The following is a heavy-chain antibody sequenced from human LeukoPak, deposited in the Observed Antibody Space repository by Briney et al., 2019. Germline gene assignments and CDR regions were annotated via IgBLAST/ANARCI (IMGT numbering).Heavy chain of an antibody. D-gene: IGHD2-8*02. CDR3: AKGEGVPVIKDFDY. CDR2: IRYDGSDK. J-gene: IGHJ4*02. CDR1: GFSLSSYG. Sequence: PGGSLRLSCEVSGFSLSSYGMHWVRQAPGKGLEWVAFIRYDGSDKYYADSVRGRFTISRDRSKNTLHLQMSSLRLEDTAVYYCAKGEGVPVIKDFDYWGQGTLVTVSS. V-gene: IGHV3-30*02.